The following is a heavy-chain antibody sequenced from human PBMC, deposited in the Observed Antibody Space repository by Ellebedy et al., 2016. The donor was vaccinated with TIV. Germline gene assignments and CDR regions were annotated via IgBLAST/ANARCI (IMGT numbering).Heavy chain of an antibody. CDR3: AKDGKRTQVA. Sequence: GESLKISCAASGFTFISHAMSWIRQAPGKGLEWISVTSGSGGNTYYADSVKGRFTISRDNSKNTVYLQMNSLRAEDTAVYYCAKDGKRTQVAWGQGTRVTVSS. CDR2: TSGSGGNT. V-gene: IGHV3-23*01. D-gene: IGHD1-26*01. CDR1: GFTFISHA. J-gene: IGHJ5*02.